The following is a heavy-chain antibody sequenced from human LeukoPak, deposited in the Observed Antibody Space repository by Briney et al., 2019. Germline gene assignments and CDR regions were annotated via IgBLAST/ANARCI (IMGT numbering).Heavy chain of an antibody. J-gene: IGHJ5*02. CDR3: ARDFAP. CDR1: GGSISSGDHY. CDR2: INYSGRT. Sequence: SSETLSLTCTVSGGSISSGDHYWSRIRQPPGKGLEWIGYINYSGRTHYNPSLRSRVSISVDTSKNQFSLKMSSVTAAGTAAYYCARDFAPWGQGTLVTVSS. V-gene: IGHV4-30-4*01. D-gene: IGHD3-3*01.